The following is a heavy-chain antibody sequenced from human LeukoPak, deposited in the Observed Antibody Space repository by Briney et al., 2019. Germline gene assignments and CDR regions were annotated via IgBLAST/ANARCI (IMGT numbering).Heavy chain of an antibody. CDR3: ASPSRYSSGWYQSEYFQH. V-gene: IGHV1-46*01. CDR2: INPSGGST. CDR1: GYVFTSHY. D-gene: IGHD6-19*01. Sequence: ASVKVSCKASGYVFTSHYIHWMRQAPGHGLEWMGMINPSGGSTSYAQKFQGRVTITADESTSTAYMELSSLRSEDTAVYYCASPSRYSSGWYQSEYFQHWGQGTLVTVSS. J-gene: IGHJ1*01.